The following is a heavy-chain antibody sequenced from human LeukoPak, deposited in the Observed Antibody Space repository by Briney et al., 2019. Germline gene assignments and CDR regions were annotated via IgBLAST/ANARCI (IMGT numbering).Heavy chain of an antibody. CDR2: IKGDGIST. CDR3: ARDRDTAMGL. J-gene: IGHJ4*02. CDR1: GFDFSSNW. Sequence: QAGGSLRLSCAASGFDFSSNWMHWVRHAPGQGLVWVSRIKGDGISTNYADSVKGRFTISRDIAKNTLYLQMNSLRAEDTAVYYCARDRDTAMGLWGQGTLVTVSS. D-gene: IGHD5-18*01. V-gene: IGHV3-74*01.